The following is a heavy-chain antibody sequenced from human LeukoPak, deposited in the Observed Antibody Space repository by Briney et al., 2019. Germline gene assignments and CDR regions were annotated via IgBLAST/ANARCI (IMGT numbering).Heavy chain of an antibody. D-gene: IGHD3-22*01. CDR2: XXGGST. V-gene: IGHV3-66*01. Sequence: XXGGSTYYADSVKGRFTISRDNSKNTLYLQMNSLRAEDTAVYYCAKDGMAAYYYDSSGPGGVFDFWGQGTMVTVSS. J-gene: IGHJ3*01. CDR3: AKDGMAAYYYDSSGPGGVFDF.